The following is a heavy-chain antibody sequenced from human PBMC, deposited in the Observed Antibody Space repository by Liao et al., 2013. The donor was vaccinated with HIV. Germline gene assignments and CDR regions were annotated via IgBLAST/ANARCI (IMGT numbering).Heavy chain of an antibody. CDR2: VYSSGTT. CDR1: GDSVSTGNYY. D-gene: IGHD3-3*01. J-gene: IGHJ4*02. CDR3: ARGSYTTVFWSGPFFDY. V-gene: IGHV4-61*02. Sequence: QVQLRESGPGLVKPSQTLSLTCSVSGDSVSTGNYYWTWLRQSAGKAPEWIGRVYSSGTTNFNPSLKSRVTISVDTSKNQFSLKLSSVTAADTAVYYCARGSYTTVFWSGPFFDYWGQGILVTVSS.